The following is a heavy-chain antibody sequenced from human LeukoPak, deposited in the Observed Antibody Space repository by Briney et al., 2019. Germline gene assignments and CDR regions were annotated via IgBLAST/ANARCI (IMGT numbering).Heavy chain of an antibody. CDR3: ARCFGIVYDY. CDR2: IYYSGST. D-gene: IGHD3-10*01. Sequence: SETLSLTCTVSGGSISSYYWSWIRQPPGKGLEWIGYIYYSGSTNYNPSLKSRVTISVDTSENQFSLKLSSVTAADTAVYYCARCFGIVYDYWGQGTLVTVSS. V-gene: IGHV4-59*01. CDR1: GGSISSYY. J-gene: IGHJ4*02.